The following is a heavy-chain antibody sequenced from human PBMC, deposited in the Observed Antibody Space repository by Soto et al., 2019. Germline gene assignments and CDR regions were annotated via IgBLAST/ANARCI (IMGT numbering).Heavy chain of an antibody. CDR3: ARDIFSGYDLGYFDY. D-gene: IGHD5-12*01. Sequence: QVQLQDSGPGLVKPSETLSLTCTVSGGSVSSGSYYWSWIRQPPGKGLEWIGYIYYSGSTNYNPSLKSRVTISVDTSKNQFSLKLSSVTAADTAVYYCARDIFSGYDLGYFDYWGQGTLVTVSS. V-gene: IGHV4-61*01. J-gene: IGHJ4*02. CDR2: IYYSGST. CDR1: GGSVSSGSYY.